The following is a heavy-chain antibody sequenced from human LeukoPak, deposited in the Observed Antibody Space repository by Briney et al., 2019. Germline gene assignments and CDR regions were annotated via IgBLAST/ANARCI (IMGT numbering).Heavy chain of an antibody. D-gene: IGHD3-16*01. J-gene: IGHJ5*02. V-gene: IGHV4-61*02. Sequence: SETLSLTCTVSGGSISSGSYYWSWIRQPAGKGLGWIGRIYTSGSTNYNPSLKSRVTISVDTSKNQFSLKLSSVTAADTAVYYCAKPKWAPSRGGPHRAGWFDPWGQGTLVTVSS. CDR3: AKPKWAPSRGGPHRAGWFDP. CDR1: GGSISSGSYY. CDR2: IYTSGST.